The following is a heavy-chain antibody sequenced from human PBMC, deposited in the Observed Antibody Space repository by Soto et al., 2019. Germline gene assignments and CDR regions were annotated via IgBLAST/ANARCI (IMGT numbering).Heavy chain of an antibody. CDR2: ISGSGGST. CDR3: AKVGGSGSSATLNWYFDL. CDR1: GFTFSSYA. V-gene: IGHV3-23*01. J-gene: IGHJ2*01. D-gene: IGHD1-26*01. Sequence: EVQLLESGGGLVQPGGSLRLSCAASGFTFSSYAMSWVRQAPGKGLEWVSAISGSGGSTYHAESVKGRFTISRDNSKNTLYLQMNSLRAEDTAVYYCAKVGGSGSSATLNWYFDLWGRGTLVTVSS.